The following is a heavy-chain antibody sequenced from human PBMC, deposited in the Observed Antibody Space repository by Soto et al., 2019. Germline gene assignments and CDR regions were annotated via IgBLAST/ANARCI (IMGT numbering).Heavy chain of an antibody. D-gene: IGHD3-10*01. V-gene: IGHV4-39*01. Sequence: QLQLQESGPGLVKPSETLSLTCTVSGGSISSSSYYWGWIRQPPGKGLEWIGSIYYSGRTYYNPSLKSGVTISVDTSKNRFSLKLRSVAAADTAVYYCARHEWFGEFRLLAGVFDYWGQGTLVTVSS. CDR3: ARHEWFGEFRLLAGVFDY. J-gene: IGHJ4*02. CDR2: IYYSGRT. CDR1: GGSISSSSYY.